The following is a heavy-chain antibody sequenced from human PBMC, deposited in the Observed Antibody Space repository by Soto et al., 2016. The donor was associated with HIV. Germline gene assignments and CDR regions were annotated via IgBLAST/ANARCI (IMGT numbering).Heavy chain of an antibody. CDR2: LYSGGST. J-gene: IGHJ3*02. D-gene: IGHD1-26*01. CDR1: GFTVSSNY. CDR3: AKEGTSGKYSGAFDI. Sequence: EVQLVESGGGLVQPGGSLRVSCVASGFTVSSNYMSWVRQAPGKGLEWVSVLYSGGSTYYADSVKDRFIISRDNSKNILYLQMNSLRVEDTGVYYCAKEGTSGKYSGAFDIWGHGTVVTVSS. V-gene: IGHV3-66*01.